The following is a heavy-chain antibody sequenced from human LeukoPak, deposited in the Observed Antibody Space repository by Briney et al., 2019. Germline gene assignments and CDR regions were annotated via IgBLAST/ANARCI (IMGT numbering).Heavy chain of an antibody. Sequence: PSETLSLTCTVSGSSINKYYWSWIRQPPGKGLEWIGYIYHSGSTNYNPSLQSRVTISVDTSKNQFSLKLSSVTAADTAVYYCARVWGNWYFDLWGRGTLVTVSS. CDR2: IYHSGST. CDR1: GSSINKYY. CDR3: ARVWGNWYFDL. D-gene: IGHD7-27*01. V-gene: IGHV4-59*01. J-gene: IGHJ2*01.